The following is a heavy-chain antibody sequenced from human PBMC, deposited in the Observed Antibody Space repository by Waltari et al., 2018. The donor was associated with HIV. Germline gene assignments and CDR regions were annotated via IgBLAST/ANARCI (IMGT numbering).Heavy chain of an antibody. V-gene: IGHV3-48*04. J-gene: IGHJ4*02. CDR3: ARDSPRYSSTWTGFDY. Sequence: EVQLVESGGGLVQPGGSLILSCAASGFTLSDYSMHWVRQAPGKGLGWVSYVSTTSSAIYYADSVKGRFTISRDNAKNSLHLQMNSLRAEDTAVYYCARDSPRYSSTWTGFDYWGQGTLVTVSS. CDR1: GFTLSDYS. CDR2: VSTTSSAI. D-gene: IGHD6-13*01.